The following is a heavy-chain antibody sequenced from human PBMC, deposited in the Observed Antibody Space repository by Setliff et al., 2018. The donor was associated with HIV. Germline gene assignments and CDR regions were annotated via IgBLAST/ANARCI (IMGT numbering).Heavy chain of an antibody. V-gene: IGHV4-59*01. CDR1: GGSISSYY. CDR3: AREAPGSRNRWPYYFDY. J-gene: IGHJ4*01. D-gene: IGHD2-15*01. Sequence: PSETLSLTCTVSGGSISSYYWNWIRQPPGKGLEWIGYIYYSGSTNYNPSLKSRVTILLDTSRRQFSLKLFSVTAADTAVYYCAREAPGSRNRWPYYFDYWGHGTLVTVSS. CDR2: IYYSGST.